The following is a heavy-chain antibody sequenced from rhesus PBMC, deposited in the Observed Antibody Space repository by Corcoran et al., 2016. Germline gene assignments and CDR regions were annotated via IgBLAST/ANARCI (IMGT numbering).Heavy chain of an antibody. Sequence: EVQLVQSGAEVKKPGASVKISCKASGYTFTDYYLHWVRQAPGTGLVWMGRVVPEDDESNYAQKFQERVTITRDTSTDTAYMELSSLRSEDTAVYYCATDRNSRGYFDYWGQGVLVTVSS. J-gene: IGHJ4*01. CDR2: VVPEDDES. CDR1: GYTFTDYY. V-gene: IGHV1-111*01. D-gene: IGHD1-1-1*01. CDR3: ATDRNSRGYFDY.